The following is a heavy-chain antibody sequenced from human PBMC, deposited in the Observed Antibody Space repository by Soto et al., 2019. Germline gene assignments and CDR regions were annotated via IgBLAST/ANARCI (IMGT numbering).Heavy chain of an antibody. CDR1: GGTFSSYT. V-gene: IGHV1-69*02. CDR3: ARGDMDPTYDYGYI. J-gene: IGHJ4*02. CDR2: IIPILGIS. D-gene: IGHD4-17*01. Sequence: QVQLVQSGAEVKKPGSSVKVSCKASGGTFSSYTISWMRQSPGQGHEWMGRIIPILGISNYAQKFQGRVTMTADKSTSTDYMELSSVGSEDTAVYYCARGDMDPTYDYGYIWGKGTLVTVSS.